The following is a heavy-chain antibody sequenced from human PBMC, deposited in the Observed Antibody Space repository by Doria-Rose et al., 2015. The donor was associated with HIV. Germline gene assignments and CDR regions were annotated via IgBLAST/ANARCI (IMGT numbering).Heavy chain of an antibody. CDR1: GFTFSSHR. J-gene: IGHJ4*01. CDR2: ISSTSAYI. CDR3: ATGVTLDY. D-gene: IGHD3-10*01. Sequence: VQLVESGGGLVRPGGSLRLSCATSGFTFSSHRINWVRQAPGKGLEWVSSISSTSAYINYADSVRGRFIISRDNARNSLYLQMDSLRAEDTAIYYCATGVTLDYWGQGTLVTVSS. V-gene: IGHV3-21*01.